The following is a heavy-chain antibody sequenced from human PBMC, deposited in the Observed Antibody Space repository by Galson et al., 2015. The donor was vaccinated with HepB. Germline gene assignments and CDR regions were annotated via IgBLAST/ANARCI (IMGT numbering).Heavy chain of an antibody. D-gene: IGHD1-26*01. Sequence: SVKVSCKASGYTFTSYGVSWVRQAPGQGLEWMGWISAYNGHTNYAQKLQGRVTMTTDTSTSTVYLELRSLISDDTAVYYCARRRMGATVEDIWGQGTMVTVSS. CDR2: ISAYNGHT. CDR3: ARRRMGATVEDI. J-gene: IGHJ3*02. V-gene: IGHV1-18*01. CDR1: GYTFTSYG.